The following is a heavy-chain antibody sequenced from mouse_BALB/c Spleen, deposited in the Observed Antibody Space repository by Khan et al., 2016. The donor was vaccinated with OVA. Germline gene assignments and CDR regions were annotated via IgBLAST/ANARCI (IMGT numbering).Heavy chain of an antibody. Sequence: VQLQQPGPELMKPGSSVKISCKASGYSFSSYYIHWVMQSHGKSLEWIGYIDPFSGGTNYNQNFKGKATLTVDRSSSTAYIHLSNLTSEDSAVYCGTRHDYVDCFTYWGQGTLVTVSA. J-gene: IGHJ3*01. CDR1: GYSFSSYY. V-gene: IGHV1S135*01. D-gene: IGHD2-4*01. CDR2: IDPFSGGT. CDR3: TRHDYVDCFTY.